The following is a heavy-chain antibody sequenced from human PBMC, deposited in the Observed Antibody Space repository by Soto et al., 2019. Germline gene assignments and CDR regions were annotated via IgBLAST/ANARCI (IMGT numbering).Heavy chain of an antibody. V-gene: IGHV3-48*04. CDR3: ARDPPNFYYYGMDV. CDR1: GFTLSSYS. Sequence: PGGSLRLSCAASGFTLSSYSMTWVRQAPGKGLEWLSYISRSSSTINYADSVKGRFTISRDNANNSVYLELNSLRAEDTAVYYCARDPPNFYYYGMDVWGQGTTVTVSS. CDR2: ISRSSSTI. J-gene: IGHJ6*02.